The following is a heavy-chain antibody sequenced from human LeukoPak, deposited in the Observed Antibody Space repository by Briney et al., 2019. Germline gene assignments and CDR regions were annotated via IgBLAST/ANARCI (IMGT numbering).Heavy chain of an antibody. Sequence: PSETLSLTCTVSDGSISSSSYYWGWIRQPPGKGLEWIGYIYYSGSTNYNPSLKSRVTISVDTSKNQFSLKLSSVTAADTAVYYCARQYSGSYLADWGQGTLVTVSS. CDR1: DGSISSSSYY. J-gene: IGHJ4*02. V-gene: IGHV4-61*05. CDR3: ARQYSGSYLAD. D-gene: IGHD1-26*01. CDR2: IYYSGST.